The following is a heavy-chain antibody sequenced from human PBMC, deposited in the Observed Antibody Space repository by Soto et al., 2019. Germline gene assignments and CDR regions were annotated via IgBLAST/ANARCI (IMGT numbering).Heavy chain of an antibody. D-gene: IGHD2-15*01. CDR2: ISSSGSTI. J-gene: IGHJ5*02. CDR3: ARQVVVVVAATPAAGWFDP. CDR1: GFTFSDYY. Sequence: QVQLVESGGGLVKPGVSLRLSCAASGFTFSDYYMSWIRQAPGKGLEWVSYISSSGSTIYYADSVKGRFTIARDNAKNSLYLQMNSLRSEDTAVCYCARQVVVVVAATPAAGWFDPWGQGTLVTVSS. V-gene: IGHV3-11*01.